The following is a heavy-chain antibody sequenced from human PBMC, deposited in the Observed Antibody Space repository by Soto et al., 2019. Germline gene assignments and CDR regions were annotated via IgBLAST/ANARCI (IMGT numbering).Heavy chain of an antibody. V-gene: IGHV1-2*02. CDR1: GYTFTVYY. J-gene: IGHJ4*02. Sequence: ASVKVSCKASGYTFTVYYMHWVRQAPGQGLEWMGWINPKSGGTKYPQKFQGRVTMTWDTSISIAYMALTRLRSDDTAVYYCARDMAKGGGSAGFDYWGQGTLVTVSS. D-gene: IGHD1-26*01. CDR3: ARDMAKGGGSAGFDY. CDR2: INPKSGGT.